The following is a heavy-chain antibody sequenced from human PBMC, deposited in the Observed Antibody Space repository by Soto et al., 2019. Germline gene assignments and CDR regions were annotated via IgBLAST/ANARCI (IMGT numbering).Heavy chain of an antibody. D-gene: IGHD3-22*01. CDR1: GGTFSSYA. Sequence: QVQLVQSGAEVKKPGSSVKVSCKASGGTFSSYAISWVRQAPGQGLEWMGGIIPIFGTANYAQKFQGRVTITADKSTSTDYMELSSLRSEDTAVYYCARGPTSYYYDSSGYSPFDYWGQGTLVTVSS. CDR3: ARGPTSYYYDSSGYSPFDY. V-gene: IGHV1-69*06. J-gene: IGHJ4*02. CDR2: IIPIFGTA.